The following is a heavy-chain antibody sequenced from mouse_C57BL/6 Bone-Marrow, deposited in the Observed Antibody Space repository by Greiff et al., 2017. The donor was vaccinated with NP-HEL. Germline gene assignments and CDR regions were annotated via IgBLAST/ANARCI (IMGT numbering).Heavy chain of an antibody. V-gene: IGHV5-16*01. Sequence: EVKLMESEGGLVQPGSSMTLSCTASGFTFSDYYMAWVRQVPEKGLEWVANINYDGSSTYYLHSLKSRFIISRDNATNILYLQLNTQKSEDTATYYYARVQRYIDDWGKGTTVTVSS. CDR2: INYDGSST. CDR1: GFTFSDYY. J-gene: IGHJ4*01. D-gene: IGHD1-1*01. CDR3: ARVQRYIDD.